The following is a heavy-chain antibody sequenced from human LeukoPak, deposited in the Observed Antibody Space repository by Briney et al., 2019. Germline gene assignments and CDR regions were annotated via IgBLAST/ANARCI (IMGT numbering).Heavy chain of an antibody. V-gene: IGHV1-2*02. CDR3: ATGSPLYYGSGSSTRDYYYMDV. CDR1: GYSFTDKY. D-gene: IGHD3-10*01. Sequence: GASVKVSCKASGYSFTDKYMHWVRQAPGQGLEWMGWINPNSGGTNYAQKFQGRVTMTEDTSTDTAYMELSSLRSEDTAVYYCATGSPLYYGSGSSTRDYYYMDVWGKGTTVTISS. CDR2: INPNSGGT. J-gene: IGHJ6*03.